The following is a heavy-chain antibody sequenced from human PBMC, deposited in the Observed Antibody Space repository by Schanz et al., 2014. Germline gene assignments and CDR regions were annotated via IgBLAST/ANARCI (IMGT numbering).Heavy chain of an antibody. V-gene: IGHV1-2*04. Sequence: QVQLVQSGAEVKKPGASVKVSCKASGYTFTSDSYVHWVRQAPGQGLGWMGWINPDSGDTNFAQKCQGWMTMTRDASTSTVYMELSSLRAEDAAVYFWTSEGHNHDGLRSYSNVWGQGTLVTVSS. D-gene: IGHD3-10*01. J-gene: IGHJ4*02. CDR1: GYTFTSDSY. CDR3: TSEGHNHDGLRSYSNV. CDR2: INPDSGDT.